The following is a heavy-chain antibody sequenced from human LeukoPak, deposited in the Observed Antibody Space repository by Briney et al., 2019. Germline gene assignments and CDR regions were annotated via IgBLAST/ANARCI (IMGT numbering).Heavy chain of an antibody. D-gene: IGHD1-1*01. J-gene: IGHJ5*02. CDR1: GFTFSSYA. Sequence: PGGSLRLSCAASGFTFSSYAMHWVRQAPGKGLEWVAVISYDGSNKYYADSVKGRFTISRDNSKNTLYPQMNSLRAEDTAVYYCARGKWYTYLNPEGCWFDPWGQGTLVTVSS. CDR2: ISYDGSNK. V-gene: IGHV3-30-3*01. CDR3: ARGKWYTYLNPEGCWFDP.